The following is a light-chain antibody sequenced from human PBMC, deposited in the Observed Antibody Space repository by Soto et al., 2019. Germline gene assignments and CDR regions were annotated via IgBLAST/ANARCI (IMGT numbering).Light chain of an antibody. Sequence: QSVLTQPASVSGSPGKSIPISCTGTSSDVGGYNYVSWYQQHPGKAPKLMIYDVSNRPSGVSNRFSGSKSGNTASLTISGLQAEDEADYYCSSYTSSSTLFYVFGTGTKVTVL. V-gene: IGLV2-14*01. CDR1: SSDVGGYNY. CDR2: DVS. J-gene: IGLJ1*01. CDR3: SSYTSSSTLFYV.